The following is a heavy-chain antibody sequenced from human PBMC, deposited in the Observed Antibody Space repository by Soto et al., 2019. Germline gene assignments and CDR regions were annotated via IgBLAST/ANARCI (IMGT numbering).Heavy chain of an antibody. V-gene: IGHV3-21*01. CDR2: ISSSSSYI. D-gene: IGHD6-13*01. J-gene: IGHJ6*02. CDR3: ARDLYSSSWYVNYYYGMDV. CDR1: GFTFSSYS. Sequence: GGSLRLSCAASGFTFSSYSMNWVRQAPGKGLEWVSSISSSSSYIYYADSVKGRFTISRDNAKNSLYLQMNSLRAEDTAVYYCARDLYSSSWYVNYYYGMDVWGQGTTVTV.